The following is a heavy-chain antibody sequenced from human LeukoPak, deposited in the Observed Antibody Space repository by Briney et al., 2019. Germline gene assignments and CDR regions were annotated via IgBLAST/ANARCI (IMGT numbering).Heavy chain of an antibody. Sequence: ASVKVSCKASGYTFTSYAIHWVRQAPGQRLEWMGWINTGNGNTKYSQKFQGRVTITRDTSASTAYMELSSLRFEDTAVYYCARGSSDYPRYFDYWGQGSLVTVSS. D-gene: IGHD3-22*01. CDR1: GYTFTSYA. CDR2: INTGNGNT. CDR3: ARGSSDYPRYFDY. J-gene: IGHJ4*02. V-gene: IGHV1-3*04.